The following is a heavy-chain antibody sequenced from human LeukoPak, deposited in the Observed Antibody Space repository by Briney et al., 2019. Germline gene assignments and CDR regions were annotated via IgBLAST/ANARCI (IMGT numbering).Heavy chain of an antibody. CDR2: ISRSGSNK. V-gene: IGHV3-48*03. J-gene: IGHJ4*02. D-gene: IGHD4-17*01. CDR1: GLTFSSYE. CDR3: ARDFGSTTVAPDYFDY. Sequence: GGSLRRSCAASGLTFSSYEMNWVRQAPGKGLAWVSYISRSGSNKHYADSVKGRFTISRDNAKNSLYLQMNSLRAEDTAVYYCARDFGSTTVAPDYFDYWGQGTLVTVSS.